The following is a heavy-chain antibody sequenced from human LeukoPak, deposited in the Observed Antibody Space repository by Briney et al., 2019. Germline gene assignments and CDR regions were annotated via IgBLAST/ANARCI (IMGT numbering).Heavy chain of an antibody. Sequence: GGSLRLSCVASGFTVSSYYVSWVRQAPGKGLEWVSVIYSGGTTYYADSVKGRFTISRDNAKNSLYLQMNSLRAEDTAVYYCAELGITMIGGVWGKGTTVTISS. V-gene: IGHV3-53*01. J-gene: IGHJ6*04. CDR3: AELGITMIGGV. CDR2: IYSGGTT. CDR1: GFTVSSYY. D-gene: IGHD3-10*02.